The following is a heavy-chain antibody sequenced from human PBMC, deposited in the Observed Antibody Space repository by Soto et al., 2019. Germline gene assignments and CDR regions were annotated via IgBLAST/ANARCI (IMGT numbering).Heavy chain of an antibody. D-gene: IGHD3-10*01. Sequence: QVQLVESGGGVVQPGRSLRLSCAASGFTFSSYGMHWVRQAPGKGLEWVAVIWYDGSNKYYADSVKGRFTISRDNSKNTLYLQMNSLRAEDTAVYYCARDAWFGELLAQYFDYWGQGTLVTVSS. V-gene: IGHV3-33*01. CDR2: IWYDGSNK. CDR3: ARDAWFGELLAQYFDY. CDR1: GFTFSSYG. J-gene: IGHJ4*02.